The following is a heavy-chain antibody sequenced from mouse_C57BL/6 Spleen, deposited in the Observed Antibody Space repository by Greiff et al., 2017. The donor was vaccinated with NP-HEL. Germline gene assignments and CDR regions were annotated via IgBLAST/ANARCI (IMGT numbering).Heavy chain of an antibody. J-gene: IGHJ2*01. V-gene: IGHV1-55*01. CDR3: ARGDDYDGGFDY. D-gene: IGHD2-4*01. CDR1: GYTFTSYW. Sequence: QVQLKQPGAELVKPGASVKMSCKASGYTFTSYWITWVKQRPGQGLEWIGDIYPGSGSTNYNEKFKSKATLTVDTSSSTAYMQLSSLTSEDSAVYYCARGDDYDGGFDYWGQGTTLTVSS. CDR2: IYPGSGST.